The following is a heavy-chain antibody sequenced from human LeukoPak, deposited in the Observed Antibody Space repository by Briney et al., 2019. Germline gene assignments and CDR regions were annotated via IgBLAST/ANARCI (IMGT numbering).Heavy chain of an antibody. CDR3: ARVGYYASGPFSYFDY. D-gene: IGHD3-10*01. CDR2: ISYDGSNE. CDR1: GFTFSGYA. J-gene: IGHJ4*02. V-gene: IGHV3-30-3*01. Sequence: GGSLRLSCAASGFTFSGYAMHWVRQAPGKGLEWVAVISYDGSNEYYADSVKGRFTISRDNSKDTLYLQMNSLSVEDTAVYYCARVGYYASGPFSYFDYWGQGTLVTVSS.